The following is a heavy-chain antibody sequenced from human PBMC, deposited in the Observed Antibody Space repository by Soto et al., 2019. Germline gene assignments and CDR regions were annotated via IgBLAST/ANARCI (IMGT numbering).Heavy chain of an antibody. CDR2: IYHSGST. J-gene: IGHJ6*02. Sequence: SETLSLTCAVSGGSISSGGYSWSWILQPPGKGLEWIGYIYHSGSTYYNPSLKSRVTISVDRSKNQFSLKLNSVTAADTAVYYCARDLWGYCGADCYPLDVWGQGTTVTVS. D-gene: IGHD2-21*02. V-gene: IGHV4-30-2*01. CDR1: GGSISSGGYS. CDR3: ARDLWGYCGADCYPLDV.